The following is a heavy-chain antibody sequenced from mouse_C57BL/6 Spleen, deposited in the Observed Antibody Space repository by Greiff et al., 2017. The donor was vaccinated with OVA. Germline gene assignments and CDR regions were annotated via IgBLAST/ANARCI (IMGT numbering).Heavy chain of an antibody. J-gene: IGHJ3*01. D-gene: IGHD1-1*01. Sequence: VHVKQSGPELVKPGASVKIPCKASGYTFTDYNMDWVKQSHGKSLEWIGDINPNNGGTIYNQKFKGKATLTVDKSSSTAYMELRSLTSEDTAVYYCAMDYYGSSYGFAYWGQGTLVTVSA. CDR3: AMDYYGSSYGFAY. CDR2: INPNNGGT. CDR1: GYTFTDYN. V-gene: IGHV1-18*01.